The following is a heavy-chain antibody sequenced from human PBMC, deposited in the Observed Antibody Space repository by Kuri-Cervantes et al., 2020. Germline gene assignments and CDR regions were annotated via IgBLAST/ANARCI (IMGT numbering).Heavy chain of an antibody. D-gene: IGHD5-24*01. V-gene: IGHV4-34*01. CDR3: ARETPSGRDGYNPEGY. Sequence: SETLSLTCAVYGGSFSDYYWNWIRQSPGKGLEWIGEVNHSGLTNYNPSLKSRVTISVDTSKNQFSLKLSSVTAADTAVYYCARETPSGRDGYNPEGYWGQGTLVTVSS. CDR1: GGSFSDYY. J-gene: IGHJ4*02. CDR2: VNHSGLT.